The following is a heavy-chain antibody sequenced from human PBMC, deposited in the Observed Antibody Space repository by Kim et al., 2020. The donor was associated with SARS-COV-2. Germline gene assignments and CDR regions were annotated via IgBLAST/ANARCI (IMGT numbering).Heavy chain of an antibody. J-gene: IGHJ4*02. Sequence: GGSLRLSCAASGFTFSTYTMNWVRQAPGKGLEWVSSISSTSRYIYYADSVKGRFTISRDNAKNSLYLQMSSLRAEDTAVYYCARDLTLSGYYNYWGQGSLVTVSS. V-gene: IGHV3-21*01. CDR1: GFTFSTYT. CDR3: ARDLTLSGYYNY. D-gene: IGHD3-3*01. CDR2: ISSTSRYI.